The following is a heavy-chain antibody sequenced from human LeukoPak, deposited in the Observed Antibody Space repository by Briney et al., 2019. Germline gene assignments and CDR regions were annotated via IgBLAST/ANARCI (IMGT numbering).Heavy chain of an antibody. Sequence: PGGSLRLSCAASGFPLSSYAMSWVRQAPGKGLEWVSAISGSGGSTYYADSVKGRFTVSRDNAKNSLYLQMNSLRAEDTAVYYCARDAGIAAAGSVLDYWGQGTLVTVSS. J-gene: IGHJ4*02. D-gene: IGHD6-13*01. CDR1: GFPLSSYA. V-gene: IGHV3-23*01. CDR2: ISGSGGST. CDR3: ARDAGIAAAGSVLDY.